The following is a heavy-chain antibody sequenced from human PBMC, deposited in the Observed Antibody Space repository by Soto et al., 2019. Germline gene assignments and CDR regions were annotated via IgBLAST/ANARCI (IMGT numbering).Heavy chain of an antibody. J-gene: IGHJ6*02. CDR1: GSTFTGQY. Sequence: ASVKVSCKASGSTFTGQYMHWVRQAPGQGLEWMGWINPDSGDTKYAQKFQGRVNMTRDTYISTVNMELSRLKSDDTAVYYCAWDRGNMLATIHHYYGMDVWGQGTTVTVSS. V-gene: IGHV1-2*02. D-gene: IGHD2-8*01. CDR3: AWDRGNMLATIHHYYGMDV. CDR2: INPDSGDT.